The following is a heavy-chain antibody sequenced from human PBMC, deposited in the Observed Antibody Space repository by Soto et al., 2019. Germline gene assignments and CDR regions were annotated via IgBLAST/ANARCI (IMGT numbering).Heavy chain of an antibody. CDR2: IYYSGST. V-gene: IGHV4-59*08. D-gene: IGHD1-26*01. J-gene: IGHJ4*02. Sequence: SETLFLTCTVSGGSISSYYWSWIRQPPGKGLEWIGYIYYSGSTNYNPSLKSRVTISVDTSKNQFSLKLSSVTAADTAVYYCARRYGSAIDYWGQGTLVTVS. CDR3: ARRYGSAIDY. CDR1: GGSISSYY.